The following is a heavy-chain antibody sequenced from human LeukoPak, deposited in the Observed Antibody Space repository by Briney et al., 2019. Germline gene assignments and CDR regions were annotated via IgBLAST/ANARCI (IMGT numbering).Heavy chain of an antibody. CDR3: ARHDFAVTTVDY. Sequence: SETLSLTCAVSGGSISSGGYSWSWIRQPPGKGLEWIGYIYYSGSTNYNPSLKSRVTISVDTSKNQFSLKLSSVTAADTAVCYCARHDFAVTTVDYWGQGTLVTVSS. V-gene: IGHV4-61*08. CDR1: GGSISSGGYS. CDR2: IYYSGST. D-gene: IGHD4-17*01. J-gene: IGHJ4*02.